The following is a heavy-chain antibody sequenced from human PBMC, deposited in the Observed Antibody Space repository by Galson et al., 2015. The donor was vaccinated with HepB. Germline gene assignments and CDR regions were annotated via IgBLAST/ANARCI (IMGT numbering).Heavy chain of an antibody. CDR2: IRSKAYGGTT. Sequence: SLRLSCAASGFTFGDYAMSWFRQAPGKGLEWVGFIRSKAYGGTTEYAASVKGRFTISRDDPKSIAYLQMNSLKTEDTAVYYCTRKPYCGGDCYSSGFDYWGQGTLVTVSS. V-gene: IGHV3-49*03. CDR1: GFTFGDYA. J-gene: IGHJ4*02. CDR3: TRKPYCGGDCYSSGFDY. D-gene: IGHD2-21*02.